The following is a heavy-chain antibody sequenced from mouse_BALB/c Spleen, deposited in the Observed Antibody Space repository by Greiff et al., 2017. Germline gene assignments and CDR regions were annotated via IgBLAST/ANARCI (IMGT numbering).Heavy chain of an antibody. V-gene: IGHV1-9*01. Sequence: QVQLKQSGAELMKPGASVKISCKATGYTFSSYWIEWVKQRPGHGLEWIGEILPGSGSTNYNEKFKGKATFTADTSSNTAYMQLSSLTSEDSAVYYCASYGNFSYYYAMDYWGQGTSVTVSS. CDR1: GYTFSSYW. D-gene: IGHD2-1*01. J-gene: IGHJ4*01. CDR3: ASYGNFSYYYAMDY. CDR2: ILPGSGST.